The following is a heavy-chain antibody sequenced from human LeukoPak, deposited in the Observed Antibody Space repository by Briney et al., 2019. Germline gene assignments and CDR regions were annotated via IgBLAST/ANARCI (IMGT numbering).Heavy chain of an antibody. Sequence: SETLSLTCTVSGGSISSYYWSWIRQPPGKGLEWIGYINYSGSTDYNPSLKSRVTISLDTSKNQFSLKLSSVTAADTAVYYCAGHHPRNTVDFWGQGTLVTVSS. CDR1: GGSISSYY. CDR3: AGHHPRNTVDF. CDR2: INYSGST. V-gene: IGHV4-59*08. D-gene: IGHD2/OR15-2a*01. J-gene: IGHJ4*02.